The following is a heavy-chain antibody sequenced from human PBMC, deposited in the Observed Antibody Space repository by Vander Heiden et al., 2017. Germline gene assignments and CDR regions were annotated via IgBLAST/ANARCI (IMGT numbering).Heavy chain of an antibody. CDR1: GGSISGSGYY. V-gene: IGHV4-39*01. J-gene: IGHJ4*02. Sequence: GAAMVKPSETLSLTSIVSGGSISGSGYYWGWIRQAPGKGLEWIGSIKYSGSTKYSPSLKSRVTISVDTSKNQFSLILSSVTAADTAVYYCATLTYYYDSSGYYYPIYWGQGALVTVSS. CDR2: IKYSGST. D-gene: IGHD3-22*01. CDR3: ATLTYYYDSSGYYYPIY.